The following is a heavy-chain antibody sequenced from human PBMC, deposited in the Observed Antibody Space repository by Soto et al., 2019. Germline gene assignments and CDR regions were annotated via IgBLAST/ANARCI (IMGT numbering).Heavy chain of an antibody. V-gene: IGHV1-58*01. J-gene: IGHJ4*02. Sequence: SVKVSCKASGFTFTSSAVQWVRQARGQRLEWIGWIVVGSGNTNYAQKFQERVTITRDMSTSTAYMELSSLRSEDTAVYYCAADPGYSYGYSGRDYWGQGTPVTVSS. CDR1: GFTFTSSA. CDR3: AADPGYSYGYSGRDY. D-gene: IGHD5-18*01. CDR2: IVVGSGNT.